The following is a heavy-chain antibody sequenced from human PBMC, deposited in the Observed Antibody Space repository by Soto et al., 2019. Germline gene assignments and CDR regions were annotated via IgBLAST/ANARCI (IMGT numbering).Heavy chain of an antibody. J-gene: IGHJ6*02. CDR3: ARDLRTLYGMDV. CDR2: IYSGDTT. CDR1: GFTVSSNY. Sequence: EVQLVESGGGLIQPGGSLRLSCAASGFTVSSNYMSWVRQAPGKGLEWVSVIYSGDTTYYADSVKGRFTISRDHSKNTLYLPMNSLRAEDPAVYYCARDLRTLYGMDVWGQGTTVTVSS. V-gene: IGHV3-53*01.